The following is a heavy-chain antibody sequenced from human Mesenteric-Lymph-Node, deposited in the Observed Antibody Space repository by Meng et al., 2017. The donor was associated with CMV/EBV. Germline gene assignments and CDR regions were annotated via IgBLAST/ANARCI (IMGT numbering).Heavy chain of an antibody. D-gene: IGHD3-10*01. J-gene: IGHJ4*02. Sequence: EVPLVGSGGGLVQPGGSLRLSCAASGFNVRDKYMSWVRQAPGKGLEWVCIIYRGDNTYYIDSVKDRFTVSRDNSKNTMYLQMNSLRVEDTAVYYCTGDSVSNPNLDYWGQGTLVTVSS. CDR3: TGDSVSNPNLDY. CDR1: GFNVRDKY. V-gene: IGHV3-66*01. CDR2: IYRGDNT.